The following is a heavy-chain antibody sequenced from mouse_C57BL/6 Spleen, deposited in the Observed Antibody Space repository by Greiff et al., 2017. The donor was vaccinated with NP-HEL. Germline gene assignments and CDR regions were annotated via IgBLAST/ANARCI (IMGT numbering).Heavy chain of an antibody. D-gene: IGHD1-1*01. CDR3: ARPLYGSEAMDY. CDR1: GYTFTSYW. Sequence: QVQLQQPGAELVRPGSSVKLSCKASGYTFTSYWMHWVKQRPIQGLEWIGNIDPSDSETHYNQKFKDKATLTVDKSSSTAYMQLSSLTSEDSAVYYCARPLYGSEAMDYWGQGTSVTVSS. V-gene: IGHV1-52*01. CDR2: IDPSDSET. J-gene: IGHJ4*01.